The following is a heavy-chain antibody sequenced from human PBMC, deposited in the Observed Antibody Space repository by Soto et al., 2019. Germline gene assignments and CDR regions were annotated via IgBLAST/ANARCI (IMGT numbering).Heavy chain of an antibody. D-gene: IGHD3-22*01. CDR3: ARDQTDSGGYSDS. V-gene: IGHV3-33*01. CDR2: IWNDGSNE. CDR1: VFTFSSYG. J-gene: IGHJ4*02. Sequence: LRLSGEASVFTFSSYGMHWVRQAPGKGLEWVAIIWNDGSNEYYADSVKGRFTISRDNSKNTLYLQVSNLRAEDTAVYYCARDQTDSGGYSDSWGQGTLVTVSS.